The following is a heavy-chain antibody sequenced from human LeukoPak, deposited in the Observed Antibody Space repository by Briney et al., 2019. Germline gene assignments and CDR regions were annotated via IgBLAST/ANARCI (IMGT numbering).Heavy chain of an antibody. Sequence: PGGSLRLSCAASGFTFSSYGMHWVRQPPGKGLELVAFMRYDGANKYYVDSVKGRFTISRDNSKNTLYLQMDSLRAEDTAVYYCAKDRLHRGSGTLDYWGQGTLVTVSS. V-gene: IGHV3-30*02. J-gene: IGHJ4*02. CDR2: MRYDGANK. CDR1: GFTFSSYG. D-gene: IGHD3-10*01. CDR3: AKDRLHRGSGTLDY.